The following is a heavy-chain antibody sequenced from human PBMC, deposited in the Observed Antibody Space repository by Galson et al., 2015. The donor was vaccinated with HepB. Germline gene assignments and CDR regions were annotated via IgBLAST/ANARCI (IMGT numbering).Heavy chain of an antibody. J-gene: IGHJ4*02. Sequence: SLRLSCAASGFTFSSSGMHWVRQAPGKGLEWVAVISYAGSNKYYADSVKGRFTISRDNSKNTLYLQMNSLRAEDTAVYYCAKAYSSGWPKPSYYFDYWGQGTLVTVSS. CDR2: ISYAGSNK. CDR1: GFTFSSSG. D-gene: IGHD6-19*01. CDR3: AKAYSSGWPKPSYYFDY. V-gene: IGHV3-30*18.